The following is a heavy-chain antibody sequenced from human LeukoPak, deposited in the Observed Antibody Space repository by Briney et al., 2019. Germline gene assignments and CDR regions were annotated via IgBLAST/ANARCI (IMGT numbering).Heavy chain of an antibody. V-gene: IGHV4-34*01. J-gene: IGHJ4*02. D-gene: IGHD3-10*01. Sequence: SETLSLTCAVYGGSFSGYYWSWIRQPPGKGLEWIGEINHSGSTNYNPSLKSRVTISVDTSKNRFSLKLSSVTAADTAVYYCAREYRFGDSFDYWGQGTLVTVSS. CDR2: INHSGST. CDR1: GGSFSGYY. CDR3: AREYRFGDSFDY.